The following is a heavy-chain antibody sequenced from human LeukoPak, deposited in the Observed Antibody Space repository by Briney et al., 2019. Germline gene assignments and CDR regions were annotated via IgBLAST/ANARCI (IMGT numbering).Heavy chain of an antibody. V-gene: IGHV1-2*02. CDR2: INPNSGGT. CDR1: GYTFTGYY. J-gene: IGHJ4*02. D-gene: IGHD3-22*01. CDR3: ARGDHYYDSSALVDY. Sequence: ASVKVSCKASGYTFTGYYMHWVRQAPGQGLEWMGWINPNSGGTNYAQKFQGRVTMTRNTSISTAYMELSSLRSEDTAVYYCARGDHYYDSSALVDYWGQGTLVTVSS.